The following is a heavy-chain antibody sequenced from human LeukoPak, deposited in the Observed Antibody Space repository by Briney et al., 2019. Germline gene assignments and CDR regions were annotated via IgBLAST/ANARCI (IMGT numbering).Heavy chain of an antibody. CDR2: IHSNGRST. D-gene: IGHD3-16*01. J-gene: IGHJ4*02. Sequence: GGSLRLSCAASGFTFSSYWMHWVRHAPGKGLVWVSHIHSNGRSTSYADSVKGRFTISRDNAKNTMYLDMNRLRVEDTAVYYCARGGIGSFDYWGQGTLVTVSA. V-gene: IGHV3-74*01. CDR3: ARGGIGSFDY. CDR1: GFTFSSYW.